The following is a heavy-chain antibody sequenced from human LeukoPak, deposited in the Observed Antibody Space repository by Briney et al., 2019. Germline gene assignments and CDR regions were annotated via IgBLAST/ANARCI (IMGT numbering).Heavy chain of an antibody. J-gene: IGHJ4*02. CDR1: GGSFSGYY. Sequence: MTSETLSLTCAVYGGSFSGYYWSWIRQPPGKGLEWIGEINHSGSTNYNPSLKSRVTISVDTSKNQFSLKLSSVTAADTAVYYCASGYYDRRSYYWGQGTLVTVSS. V-gene: IGHV4-34*01. D-gene: IGHD3-22*01. CDR3: ASGYYDRRSYY. CDR2: INHSGST.